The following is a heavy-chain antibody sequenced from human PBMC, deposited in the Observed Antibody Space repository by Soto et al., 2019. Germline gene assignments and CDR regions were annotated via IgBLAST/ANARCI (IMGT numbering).Heavy chain of an antibody. Sequence: PGGSLRLSCAASGFNFSSFGMHWVRQAPGKGLEWVALMSYDGSSKYYQDSLKGRFTISRDKSKNTLYLQMSSLRVEDTAVYYCAKDRGWSSADLEYWGQGTPVTVS. V-gene: IGHV3-30*18. CDR1: GFNFSSFG. D-gene: IGHD6-19*01. CDR3: AKDRGWSSADLEY. J-gene: IGHJ4*02. CDR2: MSYDGSSK.